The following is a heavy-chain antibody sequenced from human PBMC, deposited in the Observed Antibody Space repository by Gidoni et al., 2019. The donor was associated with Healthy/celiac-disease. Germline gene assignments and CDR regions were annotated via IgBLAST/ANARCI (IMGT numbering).Heavy chain of an antibody. Sequence: QVQLVEAGGGVVQPGRSLRLSCAASGFTFSSYGMHWVRQAPGRGLEWVAVLLYDVINKYYAYSVKGRFTISRDNSQNTLYLQMNSLRAEDTAVYYCARDVPIGITGTTDFFDYWGQGTLVTVSS. CDR3: ARDVPIGITGTTDFFDY. V-gene: IGHV3-33*01. D-gene: IGHD1-7*01. CDR1: GFTFSSYG. J-gene: IGHJ4*02. CDR2: LLYDVINK.